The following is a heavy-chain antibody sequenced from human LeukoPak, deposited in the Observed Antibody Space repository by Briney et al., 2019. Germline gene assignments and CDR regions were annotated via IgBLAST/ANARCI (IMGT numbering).Heavy chain of an antibody. V-gene: IGHV1-69*05. Sequence: ASVKVSCKASGGTFSSYAISWVRQAPGQGLEWMGRIIPIFGTANYAQKFQGRVTITTDESTSTAYMELGSLRSEDTAVYYCARGSDYGDYFPKWGQGTLVTVSS. CDR2: IIPIFGTA. CDR3: ARGSDYGDYFPK. D-gene: IGHD4-17*01. CDR1: GGTFSSYA. J-gene: IGHJ1*01.